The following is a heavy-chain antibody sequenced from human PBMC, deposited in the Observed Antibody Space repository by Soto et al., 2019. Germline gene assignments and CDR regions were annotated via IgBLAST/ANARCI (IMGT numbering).Heavy chain of an antibody. CDR1: GGTFSNYA. CDR2: IIPIFGSA. V-gene: IGHV1-69*15. CDR3: AKDGCNDGYFGNWFDP. J-gene: IGHJ5*02. D-gene: IGHD5-12*01. Sequence: QVQLVQSGAEVKKPGSSVKVSCKASGGTFSNYAITWVRQAPGQGLEWLGRIIPIFGSANYAQKFQGRVTSTADESTTTAYMELSSLRSDDTAVYYCAKDGCNDGYFGNWFDPWGQGTLVTVSS.